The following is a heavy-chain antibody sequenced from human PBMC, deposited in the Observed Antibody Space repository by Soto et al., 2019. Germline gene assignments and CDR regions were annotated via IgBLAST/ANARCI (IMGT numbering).Heavy chain of an antibody. D-gene: IGHD6-6*01. CDR1: GYTLTELS. CDR2: FDPEDGET. V-gene: IGHV1-24*01. CDR3: ATGRWYSSSSSLLDP. Sequence: GASVKVSCKVSGYTLTELSMHWVRQAPGKGLEWMGGFDPEDGETIYAQKFQGRVTMTEDTSTDTAYMELSSLRSEDTAVYYCATGRWYSSSSSLLDPWGQGTLVTVPS. J-gene: IGHJ5*02.